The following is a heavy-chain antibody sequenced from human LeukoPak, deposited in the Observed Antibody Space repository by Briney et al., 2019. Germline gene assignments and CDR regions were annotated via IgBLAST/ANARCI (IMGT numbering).Heavy chain of an antibody. CDR2: IIPIFGTA. J-gene: IGHJ4*02. D-gene: IGHD3-22*01. V-gene: IGHV1-69*05. Sequence: ASVKVSCKASGGILSSYAISWVRQAPGQGLEWMGGIIPIFGTANYAQKFQGRVTITTDESTSTAYMELSSLRSEDTAVYYCARGPGHYYDSSGYFDYWGQGTLVTVSS. CDR1: GGILSSYA. CDR3: ARGPGHYYDSSGYFDY.